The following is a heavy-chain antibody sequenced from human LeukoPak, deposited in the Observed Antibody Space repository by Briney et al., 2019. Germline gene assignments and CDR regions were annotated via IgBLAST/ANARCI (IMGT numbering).Heavy chain of an antibody. J-gene: IGHJ4*02. CDR1: GDSVSNNKTA. Sequence: SQTLSLTCAISGDSVSNNKTAWNWIRQSPSRGLEWLGRTYYRSKWDNDSAVSVKGRITINPDTTKNQFSLQLKSLTPEDTAVYYCARGSPGPTDYWGQGTLVTVSS. D-gene: IGHD3-10*01. CDR3: ARGSPGPTDY. V-gene: IGHV6-1*01. CDR2: TYYRSKWDN.